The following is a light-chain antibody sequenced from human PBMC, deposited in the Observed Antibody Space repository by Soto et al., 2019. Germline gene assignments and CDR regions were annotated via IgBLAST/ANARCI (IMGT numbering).Light chain of an antibody. CDR3: GVDHGSRSNFAVV. V-gene: IGLV9-49*01. CDR2: VGTGGIEG. CDR1: SGYSNYK. Sequence: QPVLTQPPSTSASLGASVTLTCTLSSGYSNYKVAWYQQRAGKGPLFVMRVGTGGIEGSKGDGSPDRFSVSGSGLNRYLTITNIQDEDEGDFHCGVDHGSRSNFAVVFGGETKVTVL. J-gene: IGLJ2*01.